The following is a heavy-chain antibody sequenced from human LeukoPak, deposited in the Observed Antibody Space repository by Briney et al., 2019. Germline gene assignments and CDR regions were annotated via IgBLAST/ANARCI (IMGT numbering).Heavy chain of an antibody. Sequence: PGGFLRLSCAASGFTFSSYWMSWVRQAPGKGLEWVANIKQDGSEKYYVDSVKGRFTISRDNAKNSLYLQMNSLRAEDTAVYYCARDTPKYYYDSSGYYPAEYFQHWGQGTLVTVSS. CDR1: GFTFSSYW. D-gene: IGHD3-22*01. V-gene: IGHV3-7*01. J-gene: IGHJ1*01. CDR2: IKQDGSEK. CDR3: ARDTPKYYYDSSGYYPAEYFQH.